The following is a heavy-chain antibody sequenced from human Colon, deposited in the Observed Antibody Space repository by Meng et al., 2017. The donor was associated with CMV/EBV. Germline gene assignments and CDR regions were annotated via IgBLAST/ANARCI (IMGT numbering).Heavy chain of an antibody. CDR3: AREAGPFFGVIVYDS. J-gene: IGHJ4*02. CDR2: INQSGST. Sequence: QLRQLGAGLFKTSETLSLPCGVLGGSLSGYYWTWIRQSPGKGLEWIGEINQSGSTNYNPSLKSRVTVSVDTSKNQFSLRVTSVTAADSALYYCAREAGPFFGVIVYDSWGQGTLVTVSS. D-gene: IGHD3-3*01. CDR1: GGSLSGYY. V-gene: IGHV4-34*01.